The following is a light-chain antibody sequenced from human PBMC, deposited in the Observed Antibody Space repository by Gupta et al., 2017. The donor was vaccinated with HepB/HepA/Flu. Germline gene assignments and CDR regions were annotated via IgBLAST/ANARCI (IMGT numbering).Light chain of an antibody. Sequence: SYELTQLPSLSASQGQTASITCSGDKLGDKYACWYQQKPGQPPVLVIYQGSKRSSGITERFSGSNSGNTATLTISGTQAMDEADYYCQAWDSSTAVFGGGTKLTVL. V-gene: IGLV3-1*01. J-gene: IGLJ2*01. CDR1: KLGDKY. CDR3: QAWDSSTAV. CDR2: QGS.